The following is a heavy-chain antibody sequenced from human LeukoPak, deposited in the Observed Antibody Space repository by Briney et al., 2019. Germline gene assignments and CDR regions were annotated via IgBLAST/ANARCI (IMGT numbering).Heavy chain of an antibody. V-gene: IGHV4-34*01. D-gene: IGHD3-16*02. CDR3: ARSVRDVWGTYRPFDY. CDR1: GGSFSGYY. CDR2: ITHSGST. J-gene: IGHJ4*02. Sequence: SETLSLTCAVYGGSFSGYYWIWIRQPPGKGLEWIGEITHSGSTNYNPSLKSRVTISVDTSKNQFSLKLSSVTAADTAVYYCARSVRDVWGTYRPFDYWGQGTLVPVSS.